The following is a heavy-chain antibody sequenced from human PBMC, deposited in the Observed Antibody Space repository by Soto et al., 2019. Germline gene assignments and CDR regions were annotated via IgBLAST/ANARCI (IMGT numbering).Heavy chain of an antibody. Sequence: PGGSLRLSCTASGFNFSSYSRNWVRKAPGKGLEWISYISHTGNTIYYADSVKGRFTISRDNAKNSLFVQMNSLRGEDTAVYYCARARFGGYDRGYSDSWGQGTLVTVSS. D-gene: IGHD5-12*01. V-gene: IGHV3-48*01. J-gene: IGHJ4*02. CDR1: GFNFSSYS. CDR3: ARARFGGYDRGYSDS. CDR2: ISHTGNTI.